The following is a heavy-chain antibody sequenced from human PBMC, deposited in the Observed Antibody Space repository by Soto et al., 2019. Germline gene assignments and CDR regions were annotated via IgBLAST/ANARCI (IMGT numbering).Heavy chain of an antibody. V-gene: IGHV4-34*01. D-gene: IGHD6-19*01. Sequence: QVQLQQWGAGLLKPSETLSLPCAVYGGAFSGYYWCWIRQPPGKGLEWIGEINHSGSTNYNPSLKSRVTIKVDTSKNQFSLKLSSVTAAATAVYYWAKHNQGLVRGNDYWGQGTLVTVSS. CDR2: INHSGST. CDR3: AKHNQGLVRGNDY. CDR1: GGAFSGYY. J-gene: IGHJ4*02.